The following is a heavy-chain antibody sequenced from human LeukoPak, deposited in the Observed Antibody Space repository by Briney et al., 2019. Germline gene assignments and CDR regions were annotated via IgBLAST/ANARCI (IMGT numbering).Heavy chain of an antibody. CDR2: IYYSGST. V-gene: IGHV4-59*01. CDR3: AREGPRDYYYYMDV. Sequence: SETLSLTCTVSGGSISSYYWSWIRQPPGKGLEWIGYIYYSGSTNYNPSLKSRVTISVDTSKNQFSLKLSSVTAADTAVCYCAREGPRDYYYYMDVWGKGTTVTVSS. D-gene: IGHD1-14*01. J-gene: IGHJ6*03. CDR1: GGSISSYY.